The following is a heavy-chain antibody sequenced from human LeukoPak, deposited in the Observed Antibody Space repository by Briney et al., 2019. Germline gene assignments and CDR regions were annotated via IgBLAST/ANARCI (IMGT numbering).Heavy chain of an antibody. V-gene: IGHV3-74*01. Sequence: GGSLRLSCAASGLTFSSYWMHWVRQAPGKGLVWVSRINTDGSTTTYADSVKGRFTISRDNSKNTLYLQMNSLRVEDTAIYYCARAFRYCSGGTCYHHDAFDIWGQGTMVTVSS. CDR1: GLTFSSYW. CDR3: ARAFRYCSGGTCYHHDAFDI. J-gene: IGHJ3*02. D-gene: IGHD2-15*01. CDR2: INTDGSTT.